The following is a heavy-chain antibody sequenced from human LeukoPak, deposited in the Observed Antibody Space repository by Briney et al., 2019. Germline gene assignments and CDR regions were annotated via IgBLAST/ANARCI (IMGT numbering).Heavy chain of an antibody. CDR3: ASTLWFGDLYFDY. CDR2: IYYSGST. D-gene: IGHD3-10*01. CDR1: GGSISSYY. V-gene: IGHV4-59*01. J-gene: IGHJ4*02. Sequence: TSETLSLTCTVSGGSISSYYWSWIRQPPGKGLEWIGYIYYSGSTNYNPSLKSRVTISVDTSKNQFSLKLSSVTAADTAVYYCASTLWFGDLYFDYWGQGTLVTVSS.